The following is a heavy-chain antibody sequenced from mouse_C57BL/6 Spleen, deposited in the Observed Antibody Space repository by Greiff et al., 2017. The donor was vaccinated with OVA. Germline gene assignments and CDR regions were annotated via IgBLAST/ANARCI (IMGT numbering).Heavy chain of an antibody. J-gene: IGHJ4*01. CDR1: GYTFADYY. V-gene: IGHV1-26*01. CDR2: INPNNGGT. Sequence: EVQLQQSGPELVKPGASVKISCKASGYTFADYYMNWVKQSHGKSLEWIGDINPNNGGTSYNQKFKGKATLTVDKSSSTAYMELRSLTSEDSAVYYCARTGYSYDYDDGAMDYWGQGTSVTVSS. CDR3: ARTGYSYDYDDGAMDY. D-gene: IGHD2-4*01.